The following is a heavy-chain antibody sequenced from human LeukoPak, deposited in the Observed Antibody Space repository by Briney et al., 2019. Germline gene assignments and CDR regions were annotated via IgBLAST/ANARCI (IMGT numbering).Heavy chain of an antibody. CDR3: ARMREIAATGISGGDY. Sequence: SESLSLTCAVYGGSFSGFYWSWIRQPPGKGLEWIGEIQHCGSTNYNPSLKSRVTISVDTSKNQFSLKLSSVTAADTAVYYCARMREIAATGISGGDYWGQGTLVTVSS. CDR1: GGSFSGFY. D-gene: IGHD6-13*01. J-gene: IGHJ4*02. CDR2: IQHCGST. V-gene: IGHV4-34*01.